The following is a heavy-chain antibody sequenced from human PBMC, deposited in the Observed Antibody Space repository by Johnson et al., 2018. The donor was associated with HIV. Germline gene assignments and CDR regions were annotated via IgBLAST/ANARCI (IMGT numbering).Heavy chain of an antibody. CDR1: GFIFSDYY. V-gene: IGHV3-11*04. D-gene: IGHD1-7*01. CDR3: TTTNLELMDDAFDI. CDR2: ISGSGGST. Sequence: QVQLVESGGGLVKPGGSQRLSCAASGFIFSDYYMTWIRQAPGKGLEWVSGISGSGGSTYYADSVKGRFTISRDNSKNTLYLQMNSLRAEDTAVYYCTTTNLELMDDAFDIWGQGTMVTVSS. J-gene: IGHJ3*02.